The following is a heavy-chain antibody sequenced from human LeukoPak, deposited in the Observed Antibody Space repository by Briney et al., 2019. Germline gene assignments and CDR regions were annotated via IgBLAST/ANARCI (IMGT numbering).Heavy chain of an antibody. Sequence: GGSLRLSCAASGFTFSSYGMHWVRQAPGKGLEWVVVIWYDGSNKYYADSVKGRFTISRDNSKNALYLQMNSLRAEDTAVYYCAREAATDAFDIWGQGTMVTVSS. CDR2: IWYDGSNK. CDR1: GFTFSSYG. D-gene: IGHD5-12*01. J-gene: IGHJ3*02. V-gene: IGHV3-33*01. CDR3: AREAATDAFDI.